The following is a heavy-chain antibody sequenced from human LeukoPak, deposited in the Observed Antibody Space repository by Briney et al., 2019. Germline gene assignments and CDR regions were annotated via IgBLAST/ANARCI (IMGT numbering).Heavy chain of an antibody. D-gene: IGHD4-17*01. CDR3: ARELTTVPTNWFDT. Sequence: PGGPLRLSCAASGFTFSSYWMSWVRQAPGKGLEWVANIKQDGSEKYYVDSVKGRFTISRDNAKNSLYLQMNSLRAEDTAVYYCARELTTVPTNWFDTWGQGTLVTVSS. J-gene: IGHJ5*02. CDR1: GFTFSSYW. CDR2: IKQDGSEK. V-gene: IGHV3-7*03.